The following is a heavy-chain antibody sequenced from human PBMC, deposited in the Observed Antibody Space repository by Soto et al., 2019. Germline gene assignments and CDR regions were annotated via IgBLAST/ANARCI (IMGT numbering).Heavy chain of an antibody. CDR1: GGTFSSYT. J-gene: IGHJ5*02. D-gene: IGHD3-10*01. V-gene: IGHV1-69*02. CDR3: ARYCYGSGSYYKGEIWFDP. CDR2: IIPILGIA. Sequence: SVKVSCKASGGTFSSYTISWVRQTTGQGLEWMGRIIPILGIANYAQKFQGRVTITADKSTSTAYMELSSLRSEDTAVYYCARYCYGSGSYYKGEIWFDPWGQGTLVTVSS.